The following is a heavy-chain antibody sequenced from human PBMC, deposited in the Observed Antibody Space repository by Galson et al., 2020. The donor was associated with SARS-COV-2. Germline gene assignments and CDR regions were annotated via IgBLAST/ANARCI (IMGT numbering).Heavy chain of an antibody. V-gene: IGHV4-61*02. CDR3: AREGAIQLWHYYYGMDV. Sequence: SATLSLTCTVSGASITSGSYYWSWIRQPAGKGLEWIGRIYTSGSTNYNPSLKSRVTISIDTSKNQFSLKLSSVTAADTAVYYCAREGAIQLWHYYYGMDVWGQGTTVTVSS. D-gene: IGHD5-18*01. J-gene: IGHJ6*02. CDR1: GASITSGSYY. CDR2: IYTSGST.